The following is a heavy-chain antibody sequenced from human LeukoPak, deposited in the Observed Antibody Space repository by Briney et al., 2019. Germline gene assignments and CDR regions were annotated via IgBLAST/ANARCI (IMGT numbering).Heavy chain of an antibody. Sequence: GGSLRLPCAASGFTFSSYGTHWVRQAPGKGLEWVAVIWYDGSNKYYADSVKGRFTISRDNSKNTLYLQMNSLRAEDTAVYYCARAGDHYYYYYMDVWGKGTTVTVSS. D-gene: IGHD7-27*01. CDR1: GFTFSSYG. CDR3: ARAGDHYYYYYMDV. J-gene: IGHJ6*03. CDR2: IWYDGSNK. V-gene: IGHV3-33*01.